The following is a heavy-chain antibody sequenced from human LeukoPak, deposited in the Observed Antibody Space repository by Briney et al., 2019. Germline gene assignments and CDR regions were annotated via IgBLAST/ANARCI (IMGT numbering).Heavy chain of an antibody. J-gene: IGHJ5*02. Sequence: GGSLRLSCAASGFTFSSYGMHWVRQAPGKGLEWVAVISYDGSNKYYADSVKGRFTISRDNSKNTLYLQMNSLRAEDTAAYYCAKTPTPIVVVIPPEFDPWGQGTLVTVSS. CDR2: ISYDGSNK. V-gene: IGHV3-30*18. CDR1: GFTFSSYG. CDR3: AKTPTPIVVVIPPEFDP. D-gene: IGHD3-22*01.